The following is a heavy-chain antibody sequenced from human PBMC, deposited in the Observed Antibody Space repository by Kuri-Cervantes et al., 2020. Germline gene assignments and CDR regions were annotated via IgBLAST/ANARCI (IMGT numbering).Heavy chain of an antibody. J-gene: IGHJ4*02. D-gene: IGHD3-22*01. CDR1: GGSVSSGSYY. CDR2: IYWDDDK. Sequence: TLSLTCTVSGGSVSSGSYYWSWIRQPPGKALEWLALIYWDDDKRYSPSLKSRLTITKDTSKNQVVLTMTNMDPVDTATYYCAHILYYDSSGYYYDGASFDYWGQGTLVTVSS. V-gene: IGHV2-5*08. CDR3: AHILYYDSSGYYYDGASFDY.